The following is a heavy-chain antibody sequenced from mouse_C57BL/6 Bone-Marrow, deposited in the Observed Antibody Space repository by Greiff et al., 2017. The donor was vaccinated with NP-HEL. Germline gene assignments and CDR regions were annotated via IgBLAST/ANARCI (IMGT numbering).Heavy chain of an antibody. CDR3: AKDGSYYYGSSPYWYFDG. Sequence: QVQLKQPGAELVMPGASVKLSCKASGYTFTSYWMHWVKQRPGQGLEWIGEIDPSDSYTNYNQKFKGKSTLTVDKSSSTAYMQLSSLTSEDSAVYYCAKDGSYYYGSSPYWYFDGWGTGTTVTVSS. V-gene: IGHV1-69*01. CDR2: IDPSDSYT. J-gene: IGHJ1*03. D-gene: IGHD1-1*01. CDR1: GYTFTSYW.